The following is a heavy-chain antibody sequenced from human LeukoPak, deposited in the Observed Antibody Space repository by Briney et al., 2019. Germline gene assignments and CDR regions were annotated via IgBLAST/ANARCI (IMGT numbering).Heavy chain of an antibody. CDR2: IKSKTDGGTT. CDR1: GFTFSNAW. J-gene: IGHJ6*02. CDR3: TTPGRYSYHYGMDV. D-gene: IGHD1-14*01. Sequence: GGSLRLSCAASGFTFSNAWMSWVRQAPGKGLEWVGRIKSKTDGGTTDYAAPVKGRFTISRDDSKNTLYLQMNSLKTEDTAVYYCTTPGRYSYHYGMDVWGQGTTVTVSS. V-gene: IGHV3-15*01.